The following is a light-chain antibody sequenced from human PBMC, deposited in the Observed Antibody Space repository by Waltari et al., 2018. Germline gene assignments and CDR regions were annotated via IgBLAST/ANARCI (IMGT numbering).Light chain of an antibody. V-gene: IGKV1-39*01. J-gene: IGKJ2*01. CDR3: QQSYSTPYT. Sequence: DLQTTQSPSSLSASVGDRVTITCQATHSISTYLNWYQQKTGNAPKLLIYAASSLQSWVPSRFSGSGSVTDFTLTISSLQPEDFATYYCQQSYSTPYTFGQGTKLEIK. CDR1: HSISTY. CDR2: AAS.